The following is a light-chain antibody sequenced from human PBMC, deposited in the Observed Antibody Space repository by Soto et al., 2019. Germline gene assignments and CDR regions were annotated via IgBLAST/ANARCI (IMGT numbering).Light chain of an antibody. J-gene: IGLJ1*01. CDR1: SSDVGGYNY. CDR3: TSYAGDNNYNYG. CDR2: EVS. Sequence: QSALTQPPSASGSPGQSVTISCTGTSSDVGGYNYVSWYQQHPGKAPKLMIYEVSKRPSGVPDRFSGSKSGNTASLTVSRLQAEDEADYYCTSYAGDNNYNYGFGTGTKLTVL. V-gene: IGLV2-8*01.